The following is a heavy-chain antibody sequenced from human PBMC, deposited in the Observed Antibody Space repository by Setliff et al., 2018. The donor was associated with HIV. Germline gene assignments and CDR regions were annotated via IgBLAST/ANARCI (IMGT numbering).Heavy chain of an antibody. J-gene: IGHJ4*02. Sequence: SETLSLTCTVSGGSISSGSYYWSWIRQPAGKGLEWIGHIHTSGSTNHNPSLKSRVTISVDTSKNQFSLKLSSVTAADTAVYYCARDRVPFRYTGWGQGTLVTSPQ. CDR2: IHTSGST. D-gene: IGHD5-18*01. CDR3: ARDRVPFRYTG. CDR1: GGSISSGSYY. V-gene: IGHV4-61*09.